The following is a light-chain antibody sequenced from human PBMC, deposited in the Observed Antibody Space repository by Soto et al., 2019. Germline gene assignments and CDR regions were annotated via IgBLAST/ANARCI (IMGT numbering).Light chain of an antibody. J-gene: IGKJ1*01. Sequence: EIQITQSPSSLSTSVGDRVTITYRASQSISTFLNWYQQKPGKAPKILISTASSLQSGVPSTFSGSGSGTDCTLTIRSLQPEDSETYYCQQSYSSPRTFGHGTKVDIK. V-gene: IGKV1-39*01. CDR3: QQSYSSPRT. CDR2: TAS. CDR1: QSISTF.